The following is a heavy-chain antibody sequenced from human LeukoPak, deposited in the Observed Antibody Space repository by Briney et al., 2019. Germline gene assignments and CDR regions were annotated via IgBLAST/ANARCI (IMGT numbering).Heavy chain of an antibody. Sequence: PSETLSLTCTVSGGSISSYYWSWIRQPPGKGLEWIGYIYYSGSTNYNPSLKSRVTISVDTSKNQFSLKLSSVTAADTAVYYCASPGATMVTWDAFDIWGQGTMVTVSS. CDR3: ASPGATMVTWDAFDI. V-gene: IGHV4-59*01. D-gene: IGHD5-18*01. CDR1: GGSISSYY. J-gene: IGHJ3*02. CDR2: IYYSGST.